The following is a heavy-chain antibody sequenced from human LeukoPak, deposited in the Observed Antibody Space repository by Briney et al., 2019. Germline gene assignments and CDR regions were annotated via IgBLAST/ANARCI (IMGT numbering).Heavy chain of an antibody. D-gene: IGHD2-2*02. Sequence: PSETLSLTCTVSGVSISSDNYYWSWIRQPPGKGLEWIGYIYHSGSTYYNPSLKSRVTISIDRSKNHFSQKLSSVTAADTAVYYCASTILGVPAAILNSFDIWGQGTMVTVSS. J-gene: IGHJ3*02. V-gene: IGHV4-30-2*01. CDR3: ASTILGVPAAILNSFDI. CDR2: IYHSGST. CDR1: GVSISSDNYY.